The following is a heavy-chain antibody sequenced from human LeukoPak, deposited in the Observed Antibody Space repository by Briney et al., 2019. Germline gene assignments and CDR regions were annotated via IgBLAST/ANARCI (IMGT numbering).Heavy chain of an antibody. CDR2: ISGSGGST. D-gene: IGHD3-22*01. V-gene: IGHV3-23*01. J-gene: IGHJ4*02. CDR1: GFTFSSYG. Sequence: GGSLRLSCAASGFTFSSYGMHWVRQAPGKGLEWVSAISGSGGSTYYADSVKGRFTISRDNSKNTLYLQMNSLRAEDTAVYYCAKDGYYYDSSGYSEPFDYWGQGTLVTVSS. CDR3: AKDGYYYDSSGYSEPFDY.